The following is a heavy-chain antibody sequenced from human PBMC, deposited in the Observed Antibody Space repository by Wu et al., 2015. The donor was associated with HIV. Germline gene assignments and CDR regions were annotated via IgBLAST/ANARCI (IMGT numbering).Heavy chain of an antibody. D-gene: IGHD6-19*01. J-gene: IGHJ6*04. CDR2: IIPIFGTA. Sequence: QVQLVQSGAEVKKPGSSVKVSCKASGGTFSSYAISWVRQAPGQGLEWMGGIIPIFGTANYAQKFQGRVTITADESTSTAYMELSSLRSEDTAVYYCAATGIAVAGTYYYYYYMDVWGKRDHGSPVSS. CDR1: GGTFSSYA. CDR3: AATGIAVAGTYYYYYYMDV. V-gene: IGHV1-69*12.